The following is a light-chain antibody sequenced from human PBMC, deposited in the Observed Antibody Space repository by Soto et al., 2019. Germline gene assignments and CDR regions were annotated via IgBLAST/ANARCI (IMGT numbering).Light chain of an antibody. Sequence: QSVLTQPRSVSGSPGQSVTISCTGTSSDVGGYNYVSWYQRHPGKAPKLMIYDVSKRPSGVPDRFSGSKSGNTASLTISGLQAEDEADYYCCSYAGSYTFVFGTG. V-gene: IGLV2-11*01. CDR1: SSDVGGYNY. CDR2: DVS. CDR3: CSYAGSYTFV. J-gene: IGLJ1*01.